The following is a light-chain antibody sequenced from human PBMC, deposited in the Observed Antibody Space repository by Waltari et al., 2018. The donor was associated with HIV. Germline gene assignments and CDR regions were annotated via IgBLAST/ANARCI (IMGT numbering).Light chain of an antibody. V-gene: IGLV3-27*01. CDR3: YSAADSDEV. CDR1: VLARKY. J-gene: IGLJ3*02. Sequence: SFELTQPSSVSVSPGQTARITCSGDVLARKYARWFQHKPGQAPLLLIYKDNERPSGIPERFSGSSSGTTVTLTISGAQVEDEADYYCYSAADSDEVFGGGTKLTVL. CDR2: KDN.